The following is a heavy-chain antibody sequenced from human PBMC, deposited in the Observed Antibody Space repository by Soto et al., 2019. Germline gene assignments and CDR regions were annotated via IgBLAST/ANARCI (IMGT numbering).Heavy chain of an antibody. CDR3: ATIPIVGTKPYYFNS. CDR2: IYYSGST. V-gene: IGHV4-39*01. CDR1: GGSFDITSSY. Sequence: LQLQESGPGLVKPSETLSLTCTVSGGSFDITSSYWARVRQPPGKGLEWIAYIYYSGSTYYNPSLKSRITISVDTSTNQLSLRLSSVTAADTAVYYCATIPIVGTKPYYFNSWGQGTLVTVSS. D-gene: IGHD1-1*01. J-gene: IGHJ4*02.